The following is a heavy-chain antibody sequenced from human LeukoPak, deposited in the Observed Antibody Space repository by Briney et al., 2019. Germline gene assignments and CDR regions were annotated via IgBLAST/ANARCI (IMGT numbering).Heavy chain of an antibody. CDR2: INSDGSST. J-gene: IGHJ1*01. CDR3: ARDSPGYYDSSGYHNAEYFQH. Sequence: GGALRLSCAASGFTFSSYWMHWVRQAPGKGLVWVSRINSDGSSTNYADSVKGRFTISRDNAKNTLHLQMNSLRAEDTAVYYCARDSPGYYDSSGYHNAEYFQHWGQGTLVTVSS. CDR1: GFTFSSYW. V-gene: IGHV3-74*01. D-gene: IGHD3-22*01.